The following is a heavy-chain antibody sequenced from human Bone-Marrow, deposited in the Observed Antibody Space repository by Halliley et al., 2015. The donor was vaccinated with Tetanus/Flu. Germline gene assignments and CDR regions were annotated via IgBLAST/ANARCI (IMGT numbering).Heavy chain of an antibody. Sequence: EWGGGIRYDGLNKYYADSVKGRFTVSRDNSENTLYLQMNSLRAEDTALYYCARGRSSTWYFDYWGQGILVTVSS. V-gene: IGHV3-33*01. CDR3: ARGRSSTWYFDY. J-gene: IGHJ4*02. D-gene: IGHD6-13*01. CDR2: IRYDGLNK.